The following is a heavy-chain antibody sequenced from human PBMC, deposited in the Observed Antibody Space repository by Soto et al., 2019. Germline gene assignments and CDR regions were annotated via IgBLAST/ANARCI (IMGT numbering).Heavy chain of an antibody. CDR2: INPSGGST. CDR1: GYTFTTYY. CDR3: ARATSAGSGRRVDV. D-gene: IGHD2-15*01. V-gene: IGHV1-46*01. Sequence: QVQLVQSGTEVKEPGASVSLSCKASGYTFTTYYIHWVRQAPGQGLEWMGMINPSGGSTTYAQNFQGRATMTRDTSTSTGHMDLNSLSSDDTAVYYCARATSAGSGRRVDVWGQGTTVTVSS. J-gene: IGHJ6*02.